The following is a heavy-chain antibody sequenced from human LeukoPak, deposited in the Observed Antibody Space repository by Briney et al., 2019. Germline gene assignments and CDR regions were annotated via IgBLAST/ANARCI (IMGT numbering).Heavy chain of an antibody. CDR2: ISYDGSNK. Sequence: GGSLRLYCAASGFTFSSYAMHWVRQAPGKGLEWVAVISYDGSNKYYADSVKGRFTISRDNSKNTLYLQMNSLRAEDTAVYYCARDMERFGVVTYYGYWGQGTLVTVSS. J-gene: IGHJ4*02. V-gene: IGHV3-30-3*01. CDR1: GFTFSSYA. CDR3: ARDMERFGVVTYYGY. D-gene: IGHD3-3*01.